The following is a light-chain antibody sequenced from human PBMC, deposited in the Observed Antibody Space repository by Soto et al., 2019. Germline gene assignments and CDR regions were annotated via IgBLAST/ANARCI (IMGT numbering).Light chain of an antibody. J-gene: IGLJ2*01. Sequence: QSALTQPASVSGSPGQSITISCTGTSSDVGGNKYVSWYQQHPDKAPKLIIYEVTKRPSGVPDRFSGSKSDNTASLTVSGLQAEDEADYYCSSYAGDNAVVFGGGTKLTVL. CDR1: SSDVGGNKY. V-gene: IGLV2-8*01. CDR3: SSYAGDNAVV. CDR2: EVT.